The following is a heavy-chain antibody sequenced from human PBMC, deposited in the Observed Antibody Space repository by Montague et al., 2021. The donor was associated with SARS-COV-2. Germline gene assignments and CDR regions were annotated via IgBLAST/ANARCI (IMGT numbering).Heavy chain of an antibody. CDR1: GDSVSSNIAT. CDR2: TYYRSKWYN. V-gene: IGHV6-1*01. D-gene: IGHD4-11*01. Sequence: CAISGDSVSSNIATWNWIRQSPSRGLEWLGRTYYRSKWYNDYAESVKSRITNDPDTSKHQFSLHLNSVTPEDTAVYYCARISVGSKYYFDFWGQGTLVTVSS. CDR3: ARISVGSKYYFDF. J-gene: IGHJ4*02.